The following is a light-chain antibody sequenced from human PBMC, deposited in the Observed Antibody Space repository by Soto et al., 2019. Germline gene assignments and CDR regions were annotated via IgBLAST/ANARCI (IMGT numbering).Light chain of an antibody. V-gene: IGKV1-5*01. CDR1: QSINTW. CDR3: QNYNSFSRYT. J-gene: IGKJ2*01. CDR2: DAS. Sequence: DIQMTQSPSTLSASVGDRVTITCRASQSINTWLAWYQQKPGKAPKLLIYDASSLESGVPSRFSGGGSATEFTLTIDRLQPDDFATYYCQNYNSFSRYTFCQGTKLEIK.